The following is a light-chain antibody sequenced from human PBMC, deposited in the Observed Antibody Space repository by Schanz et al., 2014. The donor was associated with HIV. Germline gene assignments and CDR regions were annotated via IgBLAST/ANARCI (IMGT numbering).Light chain of an antibody. V-gene: IGKV3-20*01. CDR1: QSVGGSQ. CDR3: HHYGTSPPAFT. CDR2: ATS. J-gene: IGKJ3*01. Sequence: EIVLTQSPGRLSLSPGERATLSCRASQSVGGSQLAWFQLKRGQPPRLLIYATSFRAVGIPDRFSGSGSETDFTLTISRLEPEDFAVYYCHHYGTSPPAFTFGPGTKVDIK.